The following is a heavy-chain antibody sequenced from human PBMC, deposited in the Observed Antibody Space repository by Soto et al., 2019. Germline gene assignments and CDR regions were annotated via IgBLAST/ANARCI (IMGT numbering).Heavy chain of an antibody. V-gene: IGHV5-10-1*01. CDR3: ARTSMQSRGYSYGHGGMDV. Sequence: PGESLKISCTGSGYRFTIYWISWVRQMPGKGLEWMGRIDPSDSYTNYSPSFQGHVTISADKSISTAYLQWSSLKASDTAMYYCARTSMQSRGYSYGHGGMDVWGQGTTVTVSS. J-gene: IGHJ6*02. CDR2: IDPSDSYT. D-gene: IGHD5-18*01. CDR1: GYRFTIYW.